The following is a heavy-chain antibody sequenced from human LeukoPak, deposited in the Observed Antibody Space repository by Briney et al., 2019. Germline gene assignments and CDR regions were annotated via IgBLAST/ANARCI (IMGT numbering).Heavy chain of an antibody. D-gene: IGHD6-13*01. V-gene: IGHV3-21*01. CDR2: IDSNSNFM. CDR3: AKDSHSWSRDY. J-gene: IGHJ4*02. Sequence: GGSLRLSCAASGFTFGSYSMTWVRQAPGKGLEWVSLIDSNSNFMNYADSVKGRFTISRDNAKKSLYLEMNSLRAEDTAVYYCAKDSHSWSRDYWGQGTLVTVSS. CDR1: GFTFGSYS.